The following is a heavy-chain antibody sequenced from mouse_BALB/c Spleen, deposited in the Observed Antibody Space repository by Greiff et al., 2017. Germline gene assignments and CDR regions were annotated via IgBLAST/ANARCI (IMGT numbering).Heavy chain of an antibody. V-gene: IGHV14-4*02. CDR3: NAWVWYDVGFAY. Sequence: VQLQQSGAELVRSGASVKLSCTASGFNIKDYYMHWVKQRPEQGLEWIGWIDPENGDTEYAPKFQGKATMTADTSSNTAYLQLSSLTSEDAAVYYCNAWVWYDVGFAYWGQGTLVTVSA. J-gene: IGHJ3*01. CDR2: IDPENGDT. CDR1: GFNIKDYY. D-gene: IGHD2-10*02.